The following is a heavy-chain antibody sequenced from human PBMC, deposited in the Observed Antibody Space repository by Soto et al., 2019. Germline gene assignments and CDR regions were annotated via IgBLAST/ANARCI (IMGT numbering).Heavy chain of an antibody. Sequence: GGSLRLSCAASGFTFSSYNMTWVRQAPGERLEWVSSIVGSGDNTYYADSVKGRFTISRDNSKTTLYLQMNSLRAEDTAVYYCAKYYYGSGSIRAFDIWGQGTMVTVSS. D-gene: IGHD3-10*01. CDR1: GFTFSSYN. CDR2: IVGSGDNT. CDR3: AKYYYGSGSIRAFDI. V-gene: IGHV3-23*01. J-gene: IGHJ3*02.